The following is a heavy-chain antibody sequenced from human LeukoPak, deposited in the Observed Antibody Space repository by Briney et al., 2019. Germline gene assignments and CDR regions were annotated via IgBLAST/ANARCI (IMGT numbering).Heavy chain of an antibody. CDR3: ARDPPGDGIDY. Sequence: PGGSLRLSCAASGFTFTTYTMNWVRQAPGKGLEWVSSISSTGDYIYYADSVKGRFTTARDNAKNTLFLQMNSLRAEDTAVYYCARDPPGDGIDYWGQGTLVTVSS. CDR2: ISSTGDYI. CDR1: GFTFTTYT. V-gene: IGHV3-21*01. D-gene: IGHD7-27*01. J-gene: IGHJ4*02.